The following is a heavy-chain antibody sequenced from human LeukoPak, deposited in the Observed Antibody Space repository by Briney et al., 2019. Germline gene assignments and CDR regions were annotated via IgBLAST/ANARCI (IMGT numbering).Heavy chain of an antibody. CDR1: GGSISSYY. Sequence: PSETLSLTCTVSGGSISSYYWSWIRQPPGKGLEWIGYIYYSGSTNYNPSLKSRVTISVDTSKSQFSLKLSSVTAADTAVYYCARHETDIVALDCWGQGTLVTVSS. CDR2: IYYSGST. V-gene: IGHV4-59*08. J-gene: IGHJ4*02. CDR3: ARHETDIVALDC. D-gene: IGHD5-12*01.